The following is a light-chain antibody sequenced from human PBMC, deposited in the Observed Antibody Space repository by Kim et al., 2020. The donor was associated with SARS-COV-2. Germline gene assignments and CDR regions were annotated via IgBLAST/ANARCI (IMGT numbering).Light chain of an antibody. Sequence: LSQGETSTLACRASQCVSSSYLAWYQQKPGQAPRLLIYGASSRATGIPDRFSGSGSGTDFTLTISRLEPEDFAVYYCQQYGSSTYTFGQGTKLEI. V-gene: IGKV3-20*01. CDR3: QQYGSSTYT. J-gene: IGKJ2*01. CDR1: QCVSSSY. CDR2: GAS.